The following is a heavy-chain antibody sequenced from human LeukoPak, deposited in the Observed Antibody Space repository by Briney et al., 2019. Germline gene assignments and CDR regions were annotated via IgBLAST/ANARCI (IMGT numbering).Heavy chain of an antibody. CDR3: ARGRNYYDSSGYYYLYY. J-gene: IGHJ4*02. V-gene: IGHV3-9*01. CDR1: GFTFDDYA. Sequence: GGSLRLSCAASGFTFDDYAMHWVRQAPGKGLEWVSGISWNSGSIGYADSVKGRFTISRDNAKNSLYLQMNSLRAEDTAVYYCARGRNYYDSSGYYYLYYWGQGTLVTVSS. D-gene: IGHD3-22*01. CDR2: ISWNSGSI.